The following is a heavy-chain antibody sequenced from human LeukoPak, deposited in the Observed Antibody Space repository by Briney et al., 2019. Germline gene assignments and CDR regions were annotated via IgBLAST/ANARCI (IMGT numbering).Heavy chain of an antibody. D-gene: IGHD3-22*01. CDR3: ARGGVVVITTVDAFDI. Sequence: GGSLRLSCAAAGFTFSSYWMSWVRQAPGKGLEWVANIKQDGSDKYYVDSVKGRFTISRDNAKNSLFLQMNSLRAEDTAVYYCARGGVVVITTVDAFDIWGQGTMVTVSS. V-gene: IGHV3-7*03. CDR1: GFTFSSYW. J-gene: IGHJ3*02. CDR2: IKQDGSDK.